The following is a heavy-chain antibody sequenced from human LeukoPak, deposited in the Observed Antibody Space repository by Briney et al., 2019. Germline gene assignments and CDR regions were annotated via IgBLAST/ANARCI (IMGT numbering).Heavy chain of an antibody. CDR3: PRRDGYSYDAFDI. V-gene: IGHV4-59*01. CDR2: IYYSGST. Sequence: SETLSLTCTVSGGSISSYYGSWIRQPPGKGLEWIGYIYYSGSTNYNRSLKSRVTISVDTSKNQFSLKLRSVTAGDTAVYYCPRRDGYSYDAFDIWGQGTMVTVSS. CDR1: GGSISSYY. D-gene: IGHD5-24*01. J-gene: IGHJ3*02.